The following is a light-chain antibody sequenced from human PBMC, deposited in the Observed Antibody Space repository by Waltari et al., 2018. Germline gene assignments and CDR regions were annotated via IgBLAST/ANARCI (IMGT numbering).Light chain of an antibody. CDR1: KSISSY. CDR2: AAS. V-gene: IGKV1-39*01. J-gene: IGKJ3*01. Sequence: DIQMTQSPSSLSASVGDRVTITCRASKSISSYLNWYSQKPGKAPKLLIYAASRLQSGVPSRFSGSGSVTDFTLTISSLQPEDFATYYCQQSYSTPLTFGPGTKVDIK. CDR3: QQSYSTPLT.